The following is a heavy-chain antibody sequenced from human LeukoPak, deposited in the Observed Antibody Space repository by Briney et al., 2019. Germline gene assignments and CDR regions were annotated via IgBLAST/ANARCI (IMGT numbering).Heavy chain of an antibody. D-gene: IGHD6-19*01. Sequence: PGGSLRLSCAASGFTFSSYSMNWVRQAPGKGLEWVSSISSSSYIYYADSVKGRFTISRDNAKNSLYLQMNSLRAEDTAVYYCARDKYSSGNDAFDIWGQGTMVTVSS. CDR2: ISSSSYI. J-gene: IGHJ3*02. V-gene: IGHV3-21*01. CDR3: ARDKYSSGNDAFDI. CDR1: GFTFSSYS.